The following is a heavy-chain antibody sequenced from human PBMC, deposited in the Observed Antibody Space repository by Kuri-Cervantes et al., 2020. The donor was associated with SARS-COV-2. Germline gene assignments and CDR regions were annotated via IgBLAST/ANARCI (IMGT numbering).Heavy chain of an antibody. CDR3: AREAAAGTLDY. D-gene: IGHD6-13*01. J-gene: IGHJ4*01. V-gene: IGHV4-59*01. CDR1: GGSISSYY. CDR2: IYYSGNT. Sequence: LRLSCTVSGGSISSYYWSWIRQPPGKGLEWIGYIYYSGNTNYNPSLKSRVTISVDTSKNQFSLKLSSVTAADTAVYYCAREAAAGTLDYWGHGTLVTVSS.